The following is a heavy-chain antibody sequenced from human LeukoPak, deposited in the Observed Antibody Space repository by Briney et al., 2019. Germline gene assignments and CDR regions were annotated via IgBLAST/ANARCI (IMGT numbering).Heavy chain of an antibody. J-gene: IGHJ4*02. CDR1: GYSFTSYW. CDR2: IYPGDSDT. CDR3: ARRVGFDDSSGYYYAD. Sequence: GESLKISCKGSGYSFTSYWIGWVRQMPGKGLEWMGIIYPGDSDTRYSPSFQGQVTISADKPISTAYLQWSSLKASDTAMYYCARRVGFDDSSGYYYADWGQGTLVTVSS. V-gene: IGHV5-51*01. D-gene: IGHD3-22*01.